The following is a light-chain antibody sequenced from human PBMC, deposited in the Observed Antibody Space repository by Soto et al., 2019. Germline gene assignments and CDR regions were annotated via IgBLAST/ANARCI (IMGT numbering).Light chain of an antibody. CDR1: QSVSTN. CDR2: GAS. J-gene: IGKJ2*01. V-gene: IGKV3-15*01. CDR3: LQHNNWPPYT. Sequence: EIVMTQSPATLSVSPGERATLSCRASQSVSTNLAWYQQKPGQAPRLLIYGASARATGIPARFSGRGSGTEFTLTISSLQSEDFAVYYCLQHNNWPPYTFGQGTRLEI.